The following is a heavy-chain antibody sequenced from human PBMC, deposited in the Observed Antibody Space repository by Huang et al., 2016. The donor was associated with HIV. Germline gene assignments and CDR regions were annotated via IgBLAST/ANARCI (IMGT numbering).Heavy chain of an antibody. D-gene: IGHD3-22*01. CDR3: ATSRYDGSTSYHNEYFQH. V-gene: IGHV3-30*03. CDR1: GFPLSNVG. J-gene: IGHJ1*01. CDR2: ISYDETYK. Sequence: QLQLVESGGGVVQPGRSLRLYCAASGFPLSNVGTHWFRQAPGKGLGLLDMISYDETYKDYTDSVKGRFTISRDNSKNMLYLQMNSLTAEDTAVYYCATSRYDGSTSYHNEYFQHWGQGTLVTVSP.